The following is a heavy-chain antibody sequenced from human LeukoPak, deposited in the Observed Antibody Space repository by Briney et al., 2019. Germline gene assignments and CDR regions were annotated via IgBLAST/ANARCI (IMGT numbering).Heavy chain of an antibody. D-gene: IGHD6-19*01. CDR2: IWYDGSNK. CDR3: ARDESGWYFWLDP. V-gene: IGHV3-33*01. CDR1: GLTFSSYG. J-gene: IGHJ5*02. Sequence: PGRSRTPACALAGLTFSSYGMHWVRQAPGRGLEWVAVIWYDGSNKSYADSVKGRLTIYRENYKNTLHLQMNGLRAEDTAVYYCARDESGWYFWLDPWGQGTLVTVSS.